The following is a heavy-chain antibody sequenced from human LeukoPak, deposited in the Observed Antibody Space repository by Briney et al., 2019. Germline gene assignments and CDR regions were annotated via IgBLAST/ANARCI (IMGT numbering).Heavy chain of an antibody. CDR1: GYTFTGYY. Sequence: ASVKVSCKASGYTFTGYYMFWVRRAPGQGLEWMGWINPNSGATKYAQKFQGRVTLTRDTSIRTTYMELSSLRSDDTAVYYCARDERYCNGDNHYPDLGYWGQGTLVTVSS. CDR3: ARDERYCNGDNHYPDLGY. D-gene: IGHD2-15*01. J-gene: IGHJ4*02. V-gene: IGHV1-2*02. CDR2: INPNSGAT.